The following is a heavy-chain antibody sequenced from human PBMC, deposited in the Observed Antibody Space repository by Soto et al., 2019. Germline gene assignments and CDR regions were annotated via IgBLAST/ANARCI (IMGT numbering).Heavy chain of an antibody. D-gene: IGHD6-6*01. CDR3: ARDVKSIYYYYMDV. CDR2: IYYSGST. CDR1: SGSIRSCD. Sequence: SETMALTCTVCSGSIRSCDWSGIRQPPGKGLEWIGYIYYSGSTNSTPSLKSRVTISVDTSKNQFSLKLSSVTAADTAVYYCARDVKSIYYYYMDVWGKGTTVTVSS. V-gene: IGHV4-59*01. J-gene: IGHJ6*03.